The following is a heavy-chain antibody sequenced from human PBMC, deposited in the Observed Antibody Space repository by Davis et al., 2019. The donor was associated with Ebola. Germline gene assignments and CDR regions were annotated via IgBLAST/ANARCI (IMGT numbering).Heavy chain of an antibody. CDR2: VDHSGNT. Sequence: SETLSLTCAVYGGTFSDYYWSWIRQPLGKGLEWIGEVDHSGNTNYNPSFKSRVIVSEDASKNQFSLKLTSVTAADTAVYYCARGGTNGDPAVYWGQGSLVTVSS. D-gene: IGHD4-17*01. V-gene: IGHV4-34*01. J-gene: IGHJ4*02. CDR3: ARGGTNGDPAVY. CDR1: GGTFSDYY.